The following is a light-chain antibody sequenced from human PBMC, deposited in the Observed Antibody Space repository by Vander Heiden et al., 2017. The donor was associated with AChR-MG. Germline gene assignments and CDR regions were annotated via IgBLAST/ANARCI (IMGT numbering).Light chain of an antibody. J-gene: IGLJ2*01. Sequence: SYVLTQPPSVSVAPGQTARLTCGGYNIGSKSVHWYQQKPGRAPVMVVYEDSDRPPGIPERFSGSKSQNTATLTITRVEAGDEADYYCQVWDRGSDHPHVVFGGGTKLTVL. CDR2: EDS. CDR3: QVWDRGSDHPHVV. V-gene: IGLV3-21*02. CDR1: NIGSKS.